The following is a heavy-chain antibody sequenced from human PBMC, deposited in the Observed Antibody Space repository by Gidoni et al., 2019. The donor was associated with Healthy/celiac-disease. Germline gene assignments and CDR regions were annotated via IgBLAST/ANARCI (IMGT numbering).Heavy chain of an antibody. V-gene: IGHV5-51*01. CDR2: IYPGDSDT. J-gene: IGHJ2*01. Sequence: EVQLVQSGAEVKKPGASLKISCKGSGYRFTSSWIGLVRQMPGKGLAWMGIIYPGDSDTRYSPSFQGQVTISADKSISTAYLQWSSLKASDTAMYYCARQSGVGYCSGGSCYTSWYFDLWGRGTLVTVSS. D-gene: IGHD2-15*01. CDR1: GYRFTSSW. CDR3: ARQSGVGYCSGGSCYTSWYFDL.